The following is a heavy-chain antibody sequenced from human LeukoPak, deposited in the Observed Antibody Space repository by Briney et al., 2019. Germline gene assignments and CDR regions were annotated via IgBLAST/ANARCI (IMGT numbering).Heavy chain of an antibody. CDR2: IYTSGST. Sequence: SETLSLTCTVSGGSISSYYWSWIRQPAGKGLEWIGRIYTSGSTNYNPSLKSRVTMSVDTSKNQFSLKLSSETAADTAVYYCARGIYYYGSGSYSAYYIDYWGQGTLVTVSS. CDR1: GGSISSYY. CDR3: ARGIYYYGSGSYSAYYIDY. D-gene: IGHD3-10*01. V-gene: IGHV4-4*07. J-gene: IGHJ4*02.